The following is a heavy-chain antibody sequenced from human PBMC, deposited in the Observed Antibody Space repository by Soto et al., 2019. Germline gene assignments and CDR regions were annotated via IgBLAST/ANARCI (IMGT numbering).Heavy chain of an antibody. D-gene: IGHD3-16*01. CDR2: IVPVLGTS. CDR3: ASDSPGGGYYYGMDV. V-gene: IGHV1-69*01. CDR1: GGSFSSYA. Sequence: QGQLEQSGAEVRKPGSSVKVSCKASGGSFSSYAISWVRQAPGQGLEWMGGIVPVLGTSHSAQKFQGRVTVSTDDSTTTAYMELSSLRSEDTDVYYCASDSPGGGYYYGMDVWGQGTTVNVSS. J-gene: IGHJ6*01.